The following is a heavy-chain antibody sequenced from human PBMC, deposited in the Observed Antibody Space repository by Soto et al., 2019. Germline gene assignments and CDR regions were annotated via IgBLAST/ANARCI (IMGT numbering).Heavy chain of an antibody. CDR1: GGSISSGDYY. Sequence: SETLSLTCTVSGGSISSGDYYWSWIRQPPGKGLEWIGYIYYSGSTYYNPSLKSRVTISVDTSKNQFSLKLSSVTAADTAVYYCARGKPSSIQLWFYYFDYWGQGTLVTVSS. CDR2: IYYSGST. D-gene: IGHD5-18*01. J-gene: IGHJ4*02. CDR3: ARGKPSSIQLWFYYFDY. V-gene: IGHV4-30-4*01.